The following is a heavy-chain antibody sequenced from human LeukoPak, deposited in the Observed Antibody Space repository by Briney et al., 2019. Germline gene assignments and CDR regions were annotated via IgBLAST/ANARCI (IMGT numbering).Heavy chain of an antibody. J-gene: IGHJ4*02. D-gene: IGHD3-10*01. V-gene: IGHV3-7*01. CDR1: GFTFGTYW. Sequence: GGSLGLSCAASGFTFGTYWMNWVRRSPGKGPEWVANINQDGSEKYYVDSVKGRFTISRDNAKNSLYLQMNSLRAEDTAVFYCARAGSLWFGESKLDYWGQGTLVTVSS. CDR3: ARAGSLWFGESKLDY. CDR2: INQDGSEK.